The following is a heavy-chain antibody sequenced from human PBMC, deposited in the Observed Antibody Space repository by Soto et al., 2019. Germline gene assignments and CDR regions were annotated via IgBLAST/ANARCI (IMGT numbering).Heavy chain of an antibody. J-gene: IGHJ6*03. D-gene: IGHD2-15*01. V-gene: IGHV4-59*01. CDR2: IYYSGST. CDR3: ARAGCSGGSCYSFFYYYMDV. CDR1: GGSISSYY. Sequence: QVQLQESGPGLVKPSETLSLTCTVSGGSISSYYWSWIRQPPGKGLEWIGYIYYSGSTNYNPSLKSRVTISVDTSKNQFSLKLSSVTAADTAVYYCARAGCSGGSCYSFFYYYMDVWGKGTTVTVSS.